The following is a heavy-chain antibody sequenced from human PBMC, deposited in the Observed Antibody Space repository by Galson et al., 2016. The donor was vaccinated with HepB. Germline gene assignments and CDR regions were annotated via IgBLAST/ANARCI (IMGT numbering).Heavy chain of an antibody. Sequence: SVKVSCKASGYSFTRYTIHWVRQAPGQRLEWMGWINAGNGNTKYSQKSQGRVTISRDTSASTAYMELSSLRSEDTTVYYCSRSYSGYDNFDYWGQGTLVTVSS. CDR3: SRSYSGYDNFDY. D-gene: IGHD5-12*01. CDR2: INAGNGNT. J-gene: IGHJ4*02. V-gene: IGHV1-3*01. CDR1: GYSFTRYT.